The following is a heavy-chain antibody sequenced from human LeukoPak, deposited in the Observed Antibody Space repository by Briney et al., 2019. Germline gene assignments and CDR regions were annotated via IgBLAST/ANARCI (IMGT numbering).Heavy chain of an antibody. CDR1: GFTFSSYA. CDR2: ISYDGSNK. D-gene: IGHD5-12*01. Sequence: PGGSLRLSCAASGFTFSSYAMHWVRQAPGKGLEWVAVISYDGSNKYYADSVKGRFTISRDNSKNTVYLQMNSLTAEDTAMYYCATSGYTGYDRPNWGQGILVTVSS. J-gene: IGHJ4*02. V-gene: IGHV3-30-3*01. CDR3: ATSGYTGYDRPN.